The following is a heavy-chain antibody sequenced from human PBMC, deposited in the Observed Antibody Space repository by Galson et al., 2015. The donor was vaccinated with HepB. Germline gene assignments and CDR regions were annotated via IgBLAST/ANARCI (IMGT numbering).Heavy chain of an antibody. CDR3: ARDGGLPKPPFGISSGYHMVAFDI. CDR1: GFTVSSNY. J-gene: IGHJ3*02. D-gene: IGHD3-22*01. CDR2: IYSGGST. V-gene: IGHV3-66*02. Sequence: LRLSCAASGFTVSSNYMSWVRQAPGKGLEWVSVIYSGGSTYYADSVKGRFTISRDNSKNTLYLQMNSLRAEDTAVYYCARDGGLPKPPFGISSGYHMVAFDIWGQGTMVTVSS.